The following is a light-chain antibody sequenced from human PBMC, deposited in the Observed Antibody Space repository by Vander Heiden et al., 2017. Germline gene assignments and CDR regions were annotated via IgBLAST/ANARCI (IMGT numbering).Light chain of an antibody. J-gene: IGLJ1*01. Sequence: QSALTQPACVSGSPGQSSTISCTGTSRDVGGYNWVSWYQEHPGQATKLMIFEVSKRPSGVSSRFSGSKSGNTASLTISALEDEDEADYYCRADTSSTNYVFGTGTKVTVL. CDR3: RADTSSTNYV. CDR1: SRDVGGYNW. CDR2: EVS. V-gene: IGLV2-14*03.